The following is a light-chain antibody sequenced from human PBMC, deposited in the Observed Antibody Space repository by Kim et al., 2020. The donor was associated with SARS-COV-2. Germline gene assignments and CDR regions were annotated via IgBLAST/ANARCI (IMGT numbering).Light chain of an antibody. J-gene: IGLJ3*02. CDR2: LDSDGSH. CDR3: QTWGTGIWV. CDR1: SGHNNYA. V-gene: IGLV4-69*01. Sequence: SVKLTCTLSSGHNNYAITWHQQQPEKGPRYLIKLDSDGSHSKGDGIPDRFSGSSSGAERYLTISSLQSEDEADYYCQTWGTGIWVFGGGTKLTVL.